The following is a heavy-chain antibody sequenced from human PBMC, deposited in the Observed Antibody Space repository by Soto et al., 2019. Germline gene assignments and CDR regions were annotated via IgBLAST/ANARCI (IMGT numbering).Heavy chain of an antibody. V-gene: IGHV3-30*18. Sequence: QVQLVESGGGVVQPGRSLRLSCAASGFTFSSYGMHWVRQAPGKGLEWVAVISYDGSNKYYADSVKGRFTISRDNSKNTLYLQMNSLRAEDTAVYYFAKDGSVPGGWFDPWGQGTLVTVSS. CDR2: ISYDGSNK. CDR1: GFTFSSYG. J-gene: IGHJ5*02. CDR3: AKDGSVPGGWFDP. D-gene: IGHD3-10*01.